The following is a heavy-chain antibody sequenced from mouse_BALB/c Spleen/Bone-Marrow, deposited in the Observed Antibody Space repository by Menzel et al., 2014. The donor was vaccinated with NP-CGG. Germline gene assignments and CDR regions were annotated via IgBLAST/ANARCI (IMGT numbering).Heavy chain of an antibody. D-gene: IGHD2-4*01. V-gene: IGHV1-80*01. CDR1: GYAFSSFW. CDR2: IYPGDGET. CDR3: ARDDYGPDY. J-gene: IGHJ2*01. Sequence: VQLQQSGAELVRPGSSVQISCKAPGYAFSSFWMNWVKQRPGQGLEWIGQIYPGDGETNYNGKFKGKATLTADKSSSTAYMQLSSLTSEDSAVYFCARDDYGPDYWGQGTTLTVSS.